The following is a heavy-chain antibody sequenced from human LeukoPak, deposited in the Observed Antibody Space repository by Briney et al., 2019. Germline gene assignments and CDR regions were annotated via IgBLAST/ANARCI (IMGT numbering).Heavy chain of an antibody. J-gene: IGHJ4*02. CDR1: KFTFSSYS. D-gene: IGHD3/OR15-3a*01. Sequence: PGGSLRLSCAASKFTFSSYSMNWVRQAPGKGLEWVSSINSYSSYIYYADSVKGRFTISRDNAKNSVYLQMNSLRLEDTAVYYCARTGLGLYSFDYWGRGTLVTVSS. V-gene: IGHV3-21*01. CDR2: INSYSSYI. CDR3: ARTGLGLYSFDY.